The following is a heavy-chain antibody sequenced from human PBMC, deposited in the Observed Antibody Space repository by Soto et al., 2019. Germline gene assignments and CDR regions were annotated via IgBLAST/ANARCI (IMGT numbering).Heavy chain of an antibody. CDR3: ANYMGDNYYYGIDV. V-gene: IGHV3-30*18. J-gene: IGHJ6*02. CDR2: ISYDGSNK. D-gene: IGHD3-16*01. Sequence: GGSLRLSCVASEFNLSSYGMHWVRQAPGKGLEWVAVISYDGSNKYYADSVKGRFTISRDKSRNTLYLQMNSLRAEDTAVYYCANYMGDNYYYGIDVRGQGTTVTVS. CDR1: EFNLSSYG.